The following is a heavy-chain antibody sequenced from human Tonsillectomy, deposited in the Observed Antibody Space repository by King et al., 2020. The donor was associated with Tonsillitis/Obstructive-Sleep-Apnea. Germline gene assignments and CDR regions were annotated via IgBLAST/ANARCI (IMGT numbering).Heavy chain of an antibody. V-gene: IGHV1-18*01. CDR3: ARDYYGSGSMGY. J-gene: IGHJ4*02. CDR1: GYTFTSYG. CDR2: ISGYNGNT. D-gene: IGHD3-10*01. Sequence: QLVQSGDEVKKPGASVKVSCKASGYTFTSYGLSWVRQAPGQGREWMGWISGYNGNTNYAQKLQGRVTMTTDTSTSTAYMRLRSLRSDVTAVYYCARDYYGSGSMGYWGQGTLVTVSS.